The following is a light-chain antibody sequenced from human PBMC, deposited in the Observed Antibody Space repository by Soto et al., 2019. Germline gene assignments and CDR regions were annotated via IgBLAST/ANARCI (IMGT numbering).Light chain of an antibody. V-gene: IGKV3-15*01. CDR3: QQYTNWPSWT. Sequence: EVVMPQSPAALSVSPGEGVTLSCRASQSISFNLAWYQQKPGQAPRLLIYIASTRAAGIPARFSGSGSGTEFTLTISSLQSEDSAIYYCQQYTNWPSWTFGQGTKVDIK. J-gene: IGKJ1*01. CDR2: IAS. CDR1: QSISFN.